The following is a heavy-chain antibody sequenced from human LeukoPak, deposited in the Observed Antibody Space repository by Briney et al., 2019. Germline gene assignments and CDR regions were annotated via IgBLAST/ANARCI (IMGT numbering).Heavy chain of an antibody. J-gene: IGHJ3*02. V-gene: IGHV4-34*01. CDR1: GGSFSGYY. CDR3: ARGILRRITMVRGVQNDAFDI. CDR2: INHSGST. D-gene: IGHD3-10*01. Sequence: SETLSLTCAVYGGSFSGYYWSWIRQPPGKGLEWIGEINHSGSTNYNPSLKSRVTISVDTSKNQFSLKLSSVTAADTAVHYCARGILRRITMVRGVQNDAFDIWGQGTMVTVSS.